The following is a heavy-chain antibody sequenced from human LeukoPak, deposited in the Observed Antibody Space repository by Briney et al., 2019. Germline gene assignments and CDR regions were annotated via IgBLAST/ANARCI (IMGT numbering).Heavy chain of an antibody. V-gene: IGHV3-74*01. CDR1: GFTFSGYW. Sequence: GGSLRLSCAASGFTFSGYWMRWVRQAPGKGLVWVSRINTDGSSTSYADSVKGRFTISRDNAKNTLYLQMNSLRAEDTAVYYCARGRPTGAFDIWGQGTMVTVSS. J-gene: IGHJ3*02. CDR2: INTDGSST. CDR3: ARGRPTGAFDI.